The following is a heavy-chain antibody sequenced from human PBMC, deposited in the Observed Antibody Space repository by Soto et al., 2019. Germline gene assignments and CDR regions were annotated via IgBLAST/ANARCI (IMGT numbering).Heavy chain of an antibody. V-gene: IGHV3-30*18. CDR3: AKDWGSSGWYNWFDS. D-gene: IGHD6-19*01. Sequence: SGGGVVQPGTSLRLSCVVSGFTLSNTGVHWVRQAPGKGLEWVAMISHDGFSQYYLDSVKGRFTISRDNSKNTVYLQMHSLRPEDTSVYYCAKDWGSSGWYNWFDSWGQGTLVTVSS. CDR1: GFTLSNTG. CDR2: ISHDGFSQ. J-gene: IGHJ5*01.